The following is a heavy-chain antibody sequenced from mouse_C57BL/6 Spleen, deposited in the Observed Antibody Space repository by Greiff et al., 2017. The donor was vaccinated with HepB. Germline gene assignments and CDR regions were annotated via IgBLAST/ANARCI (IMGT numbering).Heavy chain of an antibody. CDR1: GFTFSSYA. D-gene: IGHD1-1*01. Sequence: EVQVVESGGGLVKPGGSLKLSCAASGFTFSSYAMSWVRQTPEKRLEWVAPISDGGSYTYYPDNVKGRFTISRDNAKNNLYLQMSHLKSGDTAMYYCARDRLRYYCFDYWGQGTTLTVSS. CDR3: ARDRLRYYCFDY. CDR2: ISDGGSYT. V-gene: IGHV5-4*01. J-gene: IGHJ2*01.